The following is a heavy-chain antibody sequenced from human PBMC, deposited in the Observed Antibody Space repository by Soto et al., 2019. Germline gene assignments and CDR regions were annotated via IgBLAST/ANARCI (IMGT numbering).Heavy chain of an antibody. CDR3: ARDKAPYSNYAWGWFDP. Sequence: GGSLRLSCAASGVTVYINYMSWVRQTPGKGLEWVSVIYSGGSTYYADSVKGRFTISRDNSKNTLYLQMNSLRAEDTAVYYCARDKAPYSNYAWGWFDPWGQGTLVTVSS. CDR1: GVTVYINY. J-gene: IGHJ5*02. CDR2: IYSGGST. V-gene: IGHV3-53*01. D-gene: IGHD4-4*01.